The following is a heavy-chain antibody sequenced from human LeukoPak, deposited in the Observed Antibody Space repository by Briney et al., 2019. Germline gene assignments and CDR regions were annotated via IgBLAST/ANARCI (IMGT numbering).Heavy chain of an antibody. CDR2: ISAYNGNT. D-gene: IGHD6-19*01. V-gene: IGHV1-18*04. Sequence: GASVKVSCKASGYTFTGYYMHWVRQAPGQGLEWMGWISAYNGNTNYAQKLQGRVTMTTDTSTSAAYMELRSLRSDDTAVYYCAREPYSSGWYREPQGNWFDPWGQGTLVTVSS. J-gene: IGHJ5*02. CDR3: AREPYSSGWYREPQGNWFDP. CDR1: GYTFTGYY.